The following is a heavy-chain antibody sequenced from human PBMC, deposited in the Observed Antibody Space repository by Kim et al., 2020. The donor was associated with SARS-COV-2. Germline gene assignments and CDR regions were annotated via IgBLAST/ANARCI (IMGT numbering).Heavy chain of an antibody. CDR2: INDGGGEE. V-gene: IGHV3-7*01. Sequence: GGSLRLSCAASGFSFSSYSMSWVRQAPGKGLEWVANINDGGGEEDYVDSVKGRFTISRDNAKNSLYLQMDSLRAEDTAVYYCARADWEYCNNRNSQRRGYYCVSWRQGPLDAVSS. J-gene: IGHJ4*02. D-gene: IGHD2-8*01. CDR1: GFSFSSYS. CDR3: ARADWEYCNNRNSQRRGYYCVS.